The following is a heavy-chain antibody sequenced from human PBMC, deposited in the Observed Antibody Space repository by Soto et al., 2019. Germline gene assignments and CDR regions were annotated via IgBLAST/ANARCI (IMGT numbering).Heavy chain of an antibody. V-gene: IGHV1-69*13. D-gene: IGHD3-3*01. Sequence: SVKVSCKASGDTFSTFAISWVRQAHGQGIEWMGGTIPIFGTPDYEQHFPGSVTISPDDSTKTAYLELSSARPEDTAVSYCARNLDITGPRASQYAMDVRGQGTTGTVAS. CDR3: ARNLDITGPRASQYAMDV. CDR2: TIPIFGTP. CDR1: GDTFSTFA. J-gene: IGHJ6*02.